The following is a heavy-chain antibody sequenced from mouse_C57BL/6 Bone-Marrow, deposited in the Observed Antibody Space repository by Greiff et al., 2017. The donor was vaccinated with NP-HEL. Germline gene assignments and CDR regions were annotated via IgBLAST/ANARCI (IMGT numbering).Heavy chain of an antibody. Sequence: EVQVVESGGGLVQPGGSLSLSCAASGFTFTDYYMSWVRQPPGKALEWLGFISNKANGYTTEYSASVKGRFTISRDNSQSILYLQMNALRAEDSATYYCARTVVATDWYFEVWGTGTTVTVSS. J-gene: IGHJ1*03. D-gene: IGHD1-1*01. CDR1: GFTFTDYY. V-gene: IGHV7-3*01. CDR3: ARTVVATDWYFEV. CDR2: ISNKANGYTT.